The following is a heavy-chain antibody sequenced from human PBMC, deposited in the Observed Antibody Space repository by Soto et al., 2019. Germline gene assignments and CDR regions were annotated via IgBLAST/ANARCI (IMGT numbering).Heavy chain of an antibody. D-gene: IGHD1-1*01. CDR2: ISGSGGST. CDR3: AKATLMAGTQKNYYYYYMDV. Sequence: GGSLRLSCAASGFTFSSYAMSWVRQAPGKGLEWVSAISGSGGSTYYADSVKGRFTISRDNSKNTLYLQMNSLRAEDTAVYYCAKATLMAGTQKNYYYYYMDVWGKGTTVTVSS. J-gene: IGHJ6*03. V-gene: IGHV3-23*01. CDR1: GFTFSSYA.